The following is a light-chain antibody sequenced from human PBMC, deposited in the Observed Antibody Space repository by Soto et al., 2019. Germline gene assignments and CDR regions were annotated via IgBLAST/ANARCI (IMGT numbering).Light chain of an antibody. J-gene: IGLJ1*01. CDR3: CSYASSSSYV. V-gene: IGLV2-23*01. CDR1: SSDVGRYNL. CDR2: EGS. Sequence: QSALTQPASVSGSPGQSITISCTGTSSDVGRYNLVSWYQQHPGKAPKLMIYEGSQRPSGVSNRFSGSKSGNTASLTISGLQAEDEADYYCCSYASSSSYVFGTGTKVTVL.